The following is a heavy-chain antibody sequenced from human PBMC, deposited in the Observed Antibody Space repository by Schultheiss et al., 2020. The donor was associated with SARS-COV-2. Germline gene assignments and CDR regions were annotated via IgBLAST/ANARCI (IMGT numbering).Heavy chain of an antibody. CDR1: GFTFDDYG. Sequence: GGSLRLSCAASGFTFDDYGMSWVRQAPGKGLEWVSGINWNGGSTGYADSVQGRFTISRDNSKNTLYLQMNSLRAEDTAVYYCARGVSRYDFWSGSPPYYFDYWGQGTLVTVSS. J-gene: IGHJ4*02. D-gene: IGHD3-3*01. V-gene: IGHV3-20*04. CDR3: ARGVSRYDFWSGSPPYYFDY. CDR2: INWNGGST.